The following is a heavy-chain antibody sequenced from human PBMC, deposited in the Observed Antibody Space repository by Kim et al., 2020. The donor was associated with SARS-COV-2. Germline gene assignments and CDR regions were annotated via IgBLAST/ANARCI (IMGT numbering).Heavy chain of an antibody. D-gene: IGHD3-10*01. CDR2: ISGGGGNT. CDR3: AKRGPYYFDN. Sequence: GGSLRLSCAASGFTFSTYAMSWVRQAPGKGLEWVSGISGGGGNTNYADSVKGRLTISRDNSKNTLYLQMNSLRAEDTAVYYCAKRGPYYFDNWGQGALVTVSA. CDR1: GFTFSTYA. J-gene: IGHJ4*02. V-gene: IGHV3-23*01.